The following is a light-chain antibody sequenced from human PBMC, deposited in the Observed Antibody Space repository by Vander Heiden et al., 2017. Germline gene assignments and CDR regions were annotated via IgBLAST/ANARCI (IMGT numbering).Light chain of an antibody. Sequence: SYELTQPPSVSVSPGQTARITSSGDALPKKFAYWYQQKSGQAPGLVIFEHTKRPPGIPKRFSGSSSETLDTLTMSGAQVQAEADYYCYSQASSSNKGVFGGGTKVTVL. CDR1: ALPKKF. V-gene: IGLV3-10*01. CDR3: YSQASSSNKGV. CDR2: EHT. J-gene: IGLJ2*01.